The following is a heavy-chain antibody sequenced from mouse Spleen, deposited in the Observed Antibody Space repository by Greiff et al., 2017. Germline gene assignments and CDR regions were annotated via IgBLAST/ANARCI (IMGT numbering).Heavy chain of an antibody. CDR3: ARRDYGSRNWYFDV. J-gene: IGHJ1*01. V-gene: IGHV5-17*01. D-gene: IGHD1-1*01. CDR2: ISSGSSTI. Sequence: EVQGVESGGGLVKPGGSLKLSCAASGFTFSDYGMHWVRQAPEKGLEWVAYISSGSSTIYYADTVKGRFTISRDNAKNTLFLQMTSLRSEDTAMYYCARRDYGSRNWYFDVWGAGTTVTVSS. CDR1: GFTFSDYG.